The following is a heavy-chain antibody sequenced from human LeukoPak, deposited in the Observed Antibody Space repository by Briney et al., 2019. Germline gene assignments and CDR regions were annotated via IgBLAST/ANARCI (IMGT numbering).Heavy chain of an antibody. Sequence: GGSLRLSCAASGFIFSDYWMSWVRQAPGKELEGVAYINLRGSEKRYGDSVKGRFTISRDNANNFLDLQMNTLRPEDTAVYYCAREGGSGWYSGWFDPWGQGTLVTVSS. V-gene: IGHV3-7*01. CDR2: INLRGSEK. CDR1: GFIFSDYW. D-gene: IGHD6-19*01. J-gene: IGHJ5*02. CDR3: AREGGSGWYSGWFDP.